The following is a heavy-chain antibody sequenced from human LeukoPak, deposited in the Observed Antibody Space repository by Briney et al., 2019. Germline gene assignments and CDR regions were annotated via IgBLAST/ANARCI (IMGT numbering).Heavy chain of an antibody. CDR3: ARRGSITGTKYNWFDP. CDR2: IYPGDSDT. V-gene: IGHV5-51*01. CDR1: GYSFTSYW. J-gene: IGHJ5*02. Sequence: GESLKISCKGSGYSFTSYWIGWVRQMPGKGLEWMGIIYPGDSDTRYSPSFQGQVTISADKSISTAYLQWSSLKASDTAMYYCARRGSITGTKYNWFDPWGQGTLVTVSS. D-gene: IGHD1/OR15-1a*01.